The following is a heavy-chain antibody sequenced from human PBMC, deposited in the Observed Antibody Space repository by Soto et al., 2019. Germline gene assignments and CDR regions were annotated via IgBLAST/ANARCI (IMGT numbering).Heavy chain of an antibody. CDR2: ISAYNCNT. J-gene: IGHJ6*02. V-gene: IGHV1-18*04. CDR3: ARLEGNCGGDCLLYYYYGMDV. CDR1: GYTFTSYG. Sequence: ASVKVSCKASGYTFTSYGLRWVRQAPGQGLEWVGWISAYNCNTNYAQKLQGRVTMTTDTSTSTAYMELRSLRSDDTAVYYCARLEGNCGGDCLLYYYYGMDVWG. D-gene: IGHD2-21*02.